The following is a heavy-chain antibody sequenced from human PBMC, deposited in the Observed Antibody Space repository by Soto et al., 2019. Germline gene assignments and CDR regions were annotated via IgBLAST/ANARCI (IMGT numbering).Heavy chain of an antibody. Sequence: LGESLKISCKGSGYSFTSYWICWVRQMPWKGLEWMGIIYPGDSDTRYSPSFQGQVTISADKSISTAYLQWSSLKASDTAMYYCARPKHPGRVFAFDIWGQGTMVTVSS. V-gene: IGHV5-51*01. CDR2: IYPGDSDT. CDR3: ARPKHPGRVFAFDI. J-gene: IGHJ3*02. CDR1: GYSFTSYW.